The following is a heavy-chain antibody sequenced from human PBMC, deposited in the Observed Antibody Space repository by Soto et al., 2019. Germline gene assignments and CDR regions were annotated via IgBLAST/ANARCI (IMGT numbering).Heavy chain of an antibody. CDR3: VSFWSVTGSRDY. CDR2: IRDSVDSYST. CDR1: GLTFSDHY. D-gene: IGHD1-20*01. J-gene: IGHJ4*02. V-gene: IGHV3-72*01. Sequence: EVQLVESGGGLVKPGASVRLSCEVSGLTFSDHYMGWVRQAPGQGLDWVGRIRDSVDSYSTEYAVSVKGRFTLTRDDSRDLLYLQMNSLNMEASAVFDCVSFWSVTGSRDYWGRGTLVTVSS.